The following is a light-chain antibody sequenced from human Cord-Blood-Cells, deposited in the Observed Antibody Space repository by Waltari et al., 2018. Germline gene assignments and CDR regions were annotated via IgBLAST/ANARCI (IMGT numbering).Light chain of an antibody. V-gene: IGKV1-8*01. CDR2: AAS. CDR3: QQYYSYPLT. J-gene: IGKJ4*01. CDR1: QGISSY. Sequence: AIRMTQSPSSLSASTGDRVTITCRAIQGISSYLAWYQQKPGKAPKLLIYAASTLQSGVPSRFSGSGSGTDFTLTISCLQSEDFATYYCQQYYSYPLTFGDGTKVEIK.